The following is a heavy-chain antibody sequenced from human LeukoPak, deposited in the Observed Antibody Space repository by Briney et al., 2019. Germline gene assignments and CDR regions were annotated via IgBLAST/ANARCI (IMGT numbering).Heavy chain of an antibody. J-gene: IGHJ4*02. Sequence: PSETLSLTCAVYGGSFSGYYWSWIRQPPGKGLEWIGEINHSGSTNYNPSLKSRVTISVDTSKNQFSLKLSSVTAADTAVYYCARVQYPWELDYSGQGTLVTVSS. CDR2: INHSGST. CDR1: GGSFSGYY. CDR3: ARVQYPWELDY. V-gene: IGHV4-34*01. D-gene: IGHD1-26*01.